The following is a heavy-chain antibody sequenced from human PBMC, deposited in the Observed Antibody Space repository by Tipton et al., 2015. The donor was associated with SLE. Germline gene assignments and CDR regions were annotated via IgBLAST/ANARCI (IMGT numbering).Heavy chain of an antibody. Sequence: GSLRLSCAASGFTFSNYWMHWVRQAPGKGLVWVSRINTDGSSTNYADSVKGRFTISRDNAKNTLYLQMNSLRADDMAVYYCGRDLNYLFDIWGQGTMVTVPS. CDR2: INTDGSST. V-gene: IGHV3-74*01. D-gene: IGHD1-7*01. J-gene: IGHJ3*02. CDR3: GRDLNYLFDI. CDR1: GFTFSNYW.